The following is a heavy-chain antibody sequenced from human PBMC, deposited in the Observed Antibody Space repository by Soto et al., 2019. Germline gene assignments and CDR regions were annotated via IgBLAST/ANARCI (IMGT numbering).Heavy chain of an antibody. CDR1: GYTFTSYA. CDR3: ARDQYYGSGSYYNSLTNYYYYGMDV. V-gene: IGHV1-3*01. J-gene: IGHJ6*02. Sequence: ASVKVCCKASGYTFTSYAMHWVRQAPGQRLEWMGWINAGNGNTKYSQKFQGRVTITRDTSASTAYMELSSLRSEDTAVYYCARDQYYGSGSYYNSLTNYYYYGMDVWGQGTTVTVSS. D-gene: IGHD3-10*01. CDR2: INAGNGNT.